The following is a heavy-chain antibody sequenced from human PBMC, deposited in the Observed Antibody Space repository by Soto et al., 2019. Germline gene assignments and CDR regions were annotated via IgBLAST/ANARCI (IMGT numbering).Heavy chain of an antibody. V-gene: IGHV3-30*18. J-gene: IGHJ3*02. Sequence: GGSLRLSCAASGFTFSSYGMHWVRQAPGKGLEWVAVISYDGSNKYYADSVKGRFTISRDNSKNTLYLQMNSLRAEDTAVYYCAKEYGGNSGAFDIWGQGTMVTVSS. D-gene: IGHD2-21*02. CDR2: ISYDGSNK. CDR1: GFTFSSYG. CDR3: AKEYGGNSGAFDI.